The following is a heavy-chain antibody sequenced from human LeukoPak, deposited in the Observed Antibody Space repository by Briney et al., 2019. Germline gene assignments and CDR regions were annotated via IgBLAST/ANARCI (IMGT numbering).Heavy chain of an antibody. D-gene: IGHD2-15*01. Sequence: ASVKVSCXASGGTFSRYAISWGRQAPGQGLEWMGGIIPIFGTANYAQKFQGRVTITTDESPSTAYMELSRLRSEDTAVYYCARGAGYCSGGSCYPIDYWGQGTLVTVSS. CDR2: IIPIFGTA. J-gene: IGHJ4*02. V-gene: IGHV1-69*05. CDR3: ARGAGYCSGGSCYPIDY. CDR1: GGTFSRYA.